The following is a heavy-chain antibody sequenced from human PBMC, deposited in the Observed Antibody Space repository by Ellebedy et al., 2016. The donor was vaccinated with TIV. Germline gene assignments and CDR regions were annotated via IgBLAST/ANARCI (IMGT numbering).Heavy chain of an antibody. CDR3: TRGGWLSPDF. V-gene: IGHV3-7*03. Sequence: GESLKISCAGSGFTFSDFWMSWVRQSPGRGLDWVANINAAGSEKHYADSVTGRFTISRDNAQNSLYLHMNSLRAEDTAVYYCTRGGWLSPDFWGQGTLVSVSS. CDR2: INAAGSEK. D-gene: IGHD3-22*01. CDR1: GFTFSDFW. J-gene: IGHJ4*02.